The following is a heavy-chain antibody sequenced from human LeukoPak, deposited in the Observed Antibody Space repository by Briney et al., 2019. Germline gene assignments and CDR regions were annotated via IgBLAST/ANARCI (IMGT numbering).Heavy chain of an antibody. J-gene: IGHJ6*02. CDR2: ISYDGSNT. CDR3: ARDGSGWSRDV. CDR1: GFTFSSYV. V-gene: IGHV3-30*03. D-gene: IGHD6-19*01. Sequence: GGSLRLSCAASGFTFSSYVMHWVRQAPGKGLEWVALISYDGSNTDYADSVKGRFTISRDNSKNTLYLQMNSLTAEDTALYYCARDGSGWSRDVWGQGTTVTVSS.